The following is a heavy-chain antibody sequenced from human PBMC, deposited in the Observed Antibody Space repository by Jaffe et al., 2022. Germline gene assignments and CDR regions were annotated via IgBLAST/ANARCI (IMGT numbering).Heavy chain of an antibody. J-gene: IGHJ6*03. CDR1: GYSFTSYW. D-gene: IGHD3-10*01. CDR3: VRLPTDYYGSGSRIADYYYYMDV. CDR2: IYPGDSDT. Sequence: EVQLVQSGAEVKKPGESLKISCKGSGYSFTSYWIGWVRQMPGKGLEWMGIIYPGDSDTRYSPSFQGQVTISADKSISTAYLQWSSLKASDTAMYYCVRLPTDYYGSGSRIADYYYYMDVWGKGTTVTVSS. V-gene: IGHV5-51*03.